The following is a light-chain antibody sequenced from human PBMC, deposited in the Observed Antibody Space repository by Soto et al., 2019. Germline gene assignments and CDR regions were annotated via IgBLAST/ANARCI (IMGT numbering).Light chain of an antibody. V-gene: IGLV1-44*01. J-gene: IGLJ1*01. CDR1: SSNIGSNT. CDR2: INN. Sequence: QSVLTQPPSASGTPGQRVTISCSGSSSNIGSNTVNWFQHLPGTAPKLLIYINNQRPSGVPDRFSGSKSGTSAYLAISGLQSEDEADYYFAAWDDSLNGYVFGTGTKV. CDR3: AAWDDSLNGYV.